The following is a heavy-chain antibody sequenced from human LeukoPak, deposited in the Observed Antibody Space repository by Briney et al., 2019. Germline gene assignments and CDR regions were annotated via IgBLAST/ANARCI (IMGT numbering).Heavy chain of an antibody. Sequence: SETLSLTCTVSGGSISSGGYYWSWIRQHPGKGLEWIGYIYYSGSTYYNPSLKSRVTVSVDTSKNQFSLKLSSVTAADTAVYYCARGGVGVNPTRLQHWGQGTLVTVSS. CDR2: IYYSGST. CDR1: GGSISSGGYY. V-gene: IGHV4-31*03. J-gene: IGHJ1*01. D-gene: IGHD1-26*01. CDR3: ARGGVGVNPTRLQH.